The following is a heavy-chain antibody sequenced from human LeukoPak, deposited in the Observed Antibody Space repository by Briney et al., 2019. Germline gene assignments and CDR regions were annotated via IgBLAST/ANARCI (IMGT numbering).Heavy chain of an antibody. CDR1: GFTFSNYA. CDR3: AKGPVRGYQTYFLDS. Sequence: PGGSLRLSCAASGFTFSNYAMGWVRQAPGKGLEWVSGISDNGGSAYYTDSVKGRFTISRDNSKNTVYLQMNSLRAEDTAVYYCAKGPVRGYQTYFLDSWGQGTLVTVSS. J-gene: IGHJ4*02. V-gene: IGHV3-23*01. CDR2: ISDNGGSA. D-gene: IGHD3-22*01.